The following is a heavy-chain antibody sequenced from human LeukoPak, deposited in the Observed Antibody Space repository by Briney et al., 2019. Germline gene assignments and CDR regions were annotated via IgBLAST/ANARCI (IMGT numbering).Heavy chain of an antibody. J-gene: IGHJ4*02. Sequence: SETPSLTCAVYGVSFSGYYWSWIRQPPGKGLEWIGEINHSGSTNYNPSLKSRVTISVDTSKNQFSLKLSSVTAADTAVYYCASSLWFGELLSWGQGTLVTVSS. D-gene: IGHD3-10*01. CDR1: GVSFSGYY. CDR3: ASSLWFGELLS. V-gene: IGHV4-34*01. CDR2: INHSGST.